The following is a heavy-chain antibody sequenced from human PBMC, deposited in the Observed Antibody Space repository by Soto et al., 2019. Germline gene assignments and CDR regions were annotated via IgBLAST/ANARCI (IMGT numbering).Heavy chain of an antibody. Sequence: QITLNESGPTQVKPRQTLTLTCTFSGFSLTTSGVGVGWIRQSPGKAPEWLALIYWDDDKRYSPSLKSRLTITKDTSKYQVVRTMADLDPADTATSYCAHRVLRTVFGLVTTTAIYFDFWGQGPPVAVSS. CDR2: IYWDDDK. J-gene: IGHJ4*02. V-gene: IGHV2-5*02. CDR1: GFSLTTSGVG. CDR3: AHRVLRTVFGLVTTTAIYFDF. D-gene: IGHD3-3*01.